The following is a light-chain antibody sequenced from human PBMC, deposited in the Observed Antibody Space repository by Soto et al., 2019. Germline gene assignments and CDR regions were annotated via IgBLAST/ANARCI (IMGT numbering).Light chain of an antibody. V-gene: IGKV3-15*01. Sequence: EVVMTQSPASLSASPGEIVTLSCIVSQNIRSSLAWYQQRPGQAPRLLIYGASTRATGIPARFSGSGSGTGFTLTITSLQSEDFAVYYCQEYNNWPPWTFGQGTKVDI. J-gene: IGKJ1*01. CDR2: GAS. CDR1: QNIRSS. CDR3: QEYNNWPPWT.